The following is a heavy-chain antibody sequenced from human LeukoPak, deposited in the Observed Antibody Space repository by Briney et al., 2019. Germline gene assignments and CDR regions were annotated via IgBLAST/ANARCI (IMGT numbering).Heavy chain of an antibody. Sequence: GGSQTLFCAASGSNFNSYEMNWVRLPPGKGREWVSYISGSGTKTYAESVRGRSNISRDNAKSSLYRKMESLRVEETAVYYCARQAENAIRDVFDVWGQGTMVTVSS. CDR3: ARQAENAIRDVFDV. CDR1: GSNFNSYE. D-gene: IGHD2/OR15-2a*01. CDR2: ISGSGTK. V-gene: IGHV3-48*03. J-gene: IGHJ3*01.